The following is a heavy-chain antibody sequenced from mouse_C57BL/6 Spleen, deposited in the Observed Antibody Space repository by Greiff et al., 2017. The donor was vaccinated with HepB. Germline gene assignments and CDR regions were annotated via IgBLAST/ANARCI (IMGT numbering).Heavy chain of an antibody. CDR1: GYTFTSYW. CDR2: IDPSDSYT. D-gene: IGHD4-1*01. CDR3: ANWDVYWFAY. Sequence: QVQLQQPGAELVKPGASVKLSCKASGYTFTSYWMQWVKQRPGQGLEWIGEIDPSDSYTNYNQKFKGKATLTVDTSSSTAYMQLSSLTSEDSAVYYCANWDVYWFAYWGQGTLVTVSA. J-gene: IGHJ3*01. V-gene: IGHV1-50*01.